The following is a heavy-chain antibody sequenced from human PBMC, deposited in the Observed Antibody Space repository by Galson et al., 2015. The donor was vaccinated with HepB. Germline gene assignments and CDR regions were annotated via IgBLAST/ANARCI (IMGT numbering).Heavy chain of an antibody. CDR2: ISFDGNNK. CDR1: GFTFRSYG. Sequence: SLRLSCAASGFTFRSYGMHWVRQAPGKGLEWVAVISFDGNNKVYADSMKGRFTISRDNSKNTLFLQMDSLRGEDTAIYYCTKGQKVSGYSFDSWGQGTVVTVSS. J-gene: IGHJ4*02. CDR3: TKGQKVSGYSFDS. D-gene: IGHD3-22*01. V-gene: IGHV3-30*18.